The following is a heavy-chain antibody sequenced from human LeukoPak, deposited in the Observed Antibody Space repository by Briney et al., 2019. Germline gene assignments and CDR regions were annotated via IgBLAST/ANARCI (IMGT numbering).Heavy chain of an antibody. CDR3: ATAGYSSSWYDY. V-gene: IGHV1-69*04. CDR2: IIPILGIA. D-gene: IGHD6-13*01. Sequence: SVKVSCKASGGTFSSYAISWVRQAPGQGLEWMGRIIPILGIANYAQKFQGRVTITADKSTSTAYMELSSLRSEDTAVYYCATAGYSSSWYDYWGQGTLVTVSS. J-gene: IGHJ4*02. CDR1: GGTFSSYA.